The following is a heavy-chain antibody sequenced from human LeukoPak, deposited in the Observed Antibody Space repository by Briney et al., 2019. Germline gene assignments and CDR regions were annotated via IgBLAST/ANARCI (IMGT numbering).Heavy chain of an antibody. CDR2: IYYSGST. CDR1: GGSISSYY. V-gene: IGHV4-59*01. CDR3: ARETYDFWSGYSGFDP. Sequence: PSETLSLTCTVSGGSISSYYWSWIRQPPGKGLEWIGYIYYSGSTNYNPSLKSRVTISVDTSKNQFSLKLSSVTAADTAVYYCARETYDFWSGYSGFDPWGQGTLVTVSS. D-gene: IGHD3-3*01. J-gene: IGHJ5*02.